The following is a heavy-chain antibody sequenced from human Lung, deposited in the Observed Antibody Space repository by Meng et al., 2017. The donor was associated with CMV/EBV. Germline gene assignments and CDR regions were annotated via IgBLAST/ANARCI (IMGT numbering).Heavy chain of an antibody. Sequence: GGPLRLXCAASGFTFSSYSMNWVRQAPGKGLEWVSSISSNSSYRYYADSVKGRFTVSRDNAKNSLYLQMNSLRAEDTAVYYCARDLRNPPTSFGGVRTHVRYFDSWGQGXLVTVSS. CDR3: ARDLRNPPTSFGGVRTHVRYFDS. D-gene: IGHD3-3*01. CDR2: ISSNSSYR. CDR1: GFTFSSYS. J-gene: IGHJ4*02. V-gene: IGHV3-21*01.